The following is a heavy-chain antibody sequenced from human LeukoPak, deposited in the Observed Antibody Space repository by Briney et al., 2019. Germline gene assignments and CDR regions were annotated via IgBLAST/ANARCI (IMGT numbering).Heavy chain of an antibody. D-gene: IGHD4-17*01. CDR2: IHPGDSDT. J-gene: IGHJ4*02. CDR1: GYTFTSYW. Sequence: GESLKISCKGSGYTFTSYWIGWVRQMPGKGLEWMGIIHPGDSDTRYSPSFEGQVTISADKSFSTAYLQWSSLKASDTAMYYCARHLNDYGDQGSGNYWGQGTLVTVSS. V-gene: IGHV5-51*01. CDR3: ARHLNDYGDQGSGNY.